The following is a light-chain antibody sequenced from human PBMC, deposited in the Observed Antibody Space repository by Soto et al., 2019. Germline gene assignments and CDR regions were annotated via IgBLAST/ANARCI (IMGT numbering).Light chain of an antibody. CDR1: QSVSSN. J-gene: IGKJ1*01. V-gene: IGKV3-15*01. Sequence: EIVMRQSPATLSASPGDRATLSCRASQSVSSNLAWYQQKPGRAPRLLIYGASPRATGIPSRFSGSGSGTEFSLTISSRQSEDFAVYYCQQYYNWPPWTFGQGTKVEIK. CDR2: GAS. CDR3: QQYYNWPPWT.